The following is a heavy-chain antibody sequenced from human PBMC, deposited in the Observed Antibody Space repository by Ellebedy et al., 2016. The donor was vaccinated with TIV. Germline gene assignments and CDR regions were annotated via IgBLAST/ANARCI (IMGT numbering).Heavy chain of an antibody. CDR1: GYSFTSYW. V-gene: IGHV5-51*01. CDR2: IYPGDSDT. CDR3: ARRKGTTVVTNDAFDI. J-gene: IGHJ3*02. Sequence: GESLKISCKGSGYSFTSYWIGWVRQMPGKGLEWMGIIYPGDSDTRYSPSFQGQVTISADKSISTAYLQWNSLKASDTAMYYCARRKGTTVVTNDAFDIWGQGTMVTVSS. D-gene: IGHD4-23*01.